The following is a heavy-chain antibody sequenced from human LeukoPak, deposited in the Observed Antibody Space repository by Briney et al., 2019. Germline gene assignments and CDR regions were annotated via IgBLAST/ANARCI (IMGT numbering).Heavy chain of an antibody. D-gene: IGHD4-17*01. V-gene: IGHV3-30*02. CDR2: IRYDGSNK. J-gene: IGHJ4*02. Sequence: GGSLRLSCAASGFTFSSYGMHWVRQAPGKGLEWVAFIRYDGSNKYYADSVKGRFTISRDNSKNTLYLQMNSLRAEDTAVYYCASYGDLPYYFDYWGQGTLVTVSS. CDR1: GFTFSSYG. CDR3: ASYGDLPYYFDY.